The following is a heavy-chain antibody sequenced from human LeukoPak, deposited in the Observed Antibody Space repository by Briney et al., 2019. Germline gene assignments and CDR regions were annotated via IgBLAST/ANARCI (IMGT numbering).Heavy chain of an antibody. V-gene: IGHV3-30*04. Sequence: GGSLGLSCAASGFTFSSYAMHWVRQSPGKGLEWVAVISYDGSNKYYADSVKGRFTISRDNSKNTLYLQMNSLRAEDTAVYYCARDIYCGGDCYSFVFDYWGQGTLVTVSS. J-gene: IGHJ4*02. D-gene: IGHD2-21*02. CDR3: ARDIYCGGDCYSFVFDY. CDR2: ISYDGSNK. CDR1: GFTFSSYA.